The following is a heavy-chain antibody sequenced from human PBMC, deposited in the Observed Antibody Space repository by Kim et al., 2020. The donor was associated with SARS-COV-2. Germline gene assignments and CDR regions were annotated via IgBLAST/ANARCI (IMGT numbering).Heavy chain of an antibody. CDR2: IYPGDSET. CDR1: GYTFDTNW. J-gene: IGHJ3*01. CDR3: ARQGSRVVNGMNWGPLAAFDV. V-gene: IGHV5-51*01. D-gene: IGHD2-8*02. Sequence: GESLKISCEGSGYTFDTNWIGWVRQMPGSGLEWMGLIYPGDSETRYSPTFQGQVTMSVDKSLNTAYRHWKTLKASDTALYYCARQGSRVVNGMNWGPLAAFDVWGQGTMVTVSS.